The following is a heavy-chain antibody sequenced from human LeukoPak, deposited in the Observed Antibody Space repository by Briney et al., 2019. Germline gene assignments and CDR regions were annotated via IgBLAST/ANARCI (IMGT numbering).Heavy chain of an antibody. CDR2: FNWDGGST. CDR3: AKDLGKVIAAAGTSGFDT. D-gene: IGHD6-13*01. Sequence: GGSLRLSCAASGFSFDGFTLTWVRKRPGKGLEWVSLFNWDGGSTFYADSVRGRFSISRDTSKHSLYLEMHSLRTDDSALYYCAKDLGKVIAAAGTSGFDTWGRGTLVTVSS. V-gene: IGHV3-43*01. CDR1: GFSFDGFT. J-gene: IGHJ4*01.